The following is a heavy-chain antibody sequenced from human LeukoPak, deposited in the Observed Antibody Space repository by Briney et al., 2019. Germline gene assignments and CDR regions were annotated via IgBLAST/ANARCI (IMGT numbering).Heavy chain of an antibody. J-gene: IGHJ6*03. CDR2: INNSGTRT. CDR3: TRHGGHYGSGSHYYYYYYYMDV. Sequence: GGTLRLSCAASGITIRNYGMTWVRQAPGRGLQWVSSINNSGTRTFYEDSVRGRFTISRDDSKNTIYLQMNSLKTEDTAVYYCTRHGGHYGSGSHYYYYYYYMDVWGKGTTVTVSS. CDR1: GITIRNYG. D-gene: IGHD3-10*01. V-gene: IGHV3-23*05.